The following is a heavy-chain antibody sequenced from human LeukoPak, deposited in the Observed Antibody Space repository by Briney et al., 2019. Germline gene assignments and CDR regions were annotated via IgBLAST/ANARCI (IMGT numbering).Heavy chain of an antibody. CDR2: IKQDGSDI. CDR3: ARGGWYYFDC. Sequence: GGSLRLSCAGSGFTFNNYWMSWVRQAPGKGLEWVANIKQDGSDIYYVDSVKGRFTISRDNAKNSLYLQMNSLGADDTAVYYCARGGWYYFDCWGQGTLVTVSS. V-gene: IGHV3-7*04. D-gene: IGHD6-19*01. CDR1: GFTFNNYW. J-gene: IGHJ4*02.